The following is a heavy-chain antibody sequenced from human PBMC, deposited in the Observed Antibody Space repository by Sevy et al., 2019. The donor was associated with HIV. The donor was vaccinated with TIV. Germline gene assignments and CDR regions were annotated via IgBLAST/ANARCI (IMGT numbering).Heavy chain of an antibody. D-gene: IGHD3-22*01. J-gene: IGHJ4*02. V-gene: IGHV1-24*01. CDR1: GSTLTQLS. CDR3: ATTKDYYESSGSPFDY. CDR2: LDPEDGET. Sequence: ASVKVSCKVSGSTLTQLSIHWVRQAPGKGLEWMGSLDPEDGETVYAQRFQGRVTMTEDTSTDTAYMRLSSLRSEDTAVCYCATTKDYYESSGSPFDYWGQGTLVTVSS.